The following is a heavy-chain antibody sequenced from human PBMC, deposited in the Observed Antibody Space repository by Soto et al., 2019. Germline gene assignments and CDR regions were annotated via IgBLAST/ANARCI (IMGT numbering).Heavy chain of an antibody. Sequence: EVQLVESGGDLVQPGGSLRLSCAASGFTISSNWMHWVRQAPGKGLVWVSRIDDEGSGTSYADSVKGRFTISRDVAKKTVYLQMNSLRVEDTAVYYCATVFDYWGQGTPVTVSS. CDR2: IDDEGSGT. CDR1: GFTISSNW. J-gene: IGHJ4*02. CDR3: ATVFDY. V-gene: IGHV3-74*01.